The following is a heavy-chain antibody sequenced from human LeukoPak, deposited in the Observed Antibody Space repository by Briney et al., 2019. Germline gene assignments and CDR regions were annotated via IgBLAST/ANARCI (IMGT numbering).Heavy chain of an antibody. J-gene: IGHJ5*02. Sequence: PGGSLRLSCAASGFIFSSRGMTWVRQAPGKGLDWVSAIDTSGGGTYYADSVKGRFTISRDNSKNTLYLQMNSLRAEDTAVYYCAKFSFGVVPNWFDPWGQGTLVTVSS. CDR2: IDTSGGGT. D-gene: IGHD3-3*01. V-gene: IGHV3-23*01. CDR3: AKFSFGVVPNWFDP. CDR1: GFIFSSRG.